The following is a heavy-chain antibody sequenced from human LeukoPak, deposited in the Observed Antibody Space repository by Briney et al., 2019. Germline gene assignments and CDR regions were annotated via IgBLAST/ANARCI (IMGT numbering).Heavy chain of an antibody. Sequence: GGSLRLSCAASGLTFSSNWLHWVRQAPGKGLVWVSLITGDGGSTNYADSVKGRFTISRDNAKNTLYLQMNSLRAEDTAVYYCARATYSGCYASLWGQGTMVTVSS. J-gene: IGHJ3*01. CDR1: GLTFSSNW. V-gene: IGHV3-74*01. D-gene: IGHD1-26*01. CDR2: ITGDGGST. CDR3: ARATYSGCYASL.